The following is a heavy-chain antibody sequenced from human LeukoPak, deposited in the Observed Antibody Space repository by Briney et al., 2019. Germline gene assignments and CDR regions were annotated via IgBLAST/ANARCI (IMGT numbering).Heavy chain of an antibody. Sequence: PWGSLRLSCAASGFTFSSYGMHWVRQAPGKGLEWVGHAKQDGSETYYVDSVKGRFTVSRDNAKNSLFLQMNSLRVEDTAMYYCAGDLPSSGYWYRDAFDIWGRGTMVTVSS. CDR2: AKQDGSET. CDR3: AGDLPSSGYWYRDAFDI. J-gene: IGHJ3*02. D-gene: IGHD3-22*01. CDR1: GFTFSSYG. V-gene: IGHV3-7*01.